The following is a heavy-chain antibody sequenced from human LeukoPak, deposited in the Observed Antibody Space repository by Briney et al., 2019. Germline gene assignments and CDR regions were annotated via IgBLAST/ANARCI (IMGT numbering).Heavy chain of an antibody. CDR2: IRYDGSNK. CDR1: GFTFSSYG. V-gene: IGHV3-30*02. D-gene: IGHD2-2*01. Sequence: EGSLRLSCAASGFTFSSYGMHWVRQAPGKGLEWVAFIRYDGSNKYYADSVKGRFTISRDNSKNTLYLQMNSLRAEDTAVYYCAKGIRIVVVPAAMHWGQGTLVTVSS. J-gene: IGHJ1*01. CDR3: AKGIRIVVVPAAMH.